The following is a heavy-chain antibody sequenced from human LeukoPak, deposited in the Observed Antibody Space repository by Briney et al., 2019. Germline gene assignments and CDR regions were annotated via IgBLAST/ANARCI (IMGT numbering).Heavy chain of an antibody. V-gene: IGHV1-8*01. D-gene: IGHD2-2*02. J-gene: IGHJ6*02. CDR2: MNPNSGNI. CDR3: ARFQCSSTSGYMFRSSSYYYYGMDV. Sequence: ASVKVSCKASGYTFTNYDINWVRQATGQGLEWMGWMNPNSGNIGNAHKFQGRVTMTRNTSISTVYMELSSLRSEDTAVYYCARFQCSSTSGYMFRSSSYYYYGMDVWGQGTTVTVSS. CDR1: GYTFTNYD.